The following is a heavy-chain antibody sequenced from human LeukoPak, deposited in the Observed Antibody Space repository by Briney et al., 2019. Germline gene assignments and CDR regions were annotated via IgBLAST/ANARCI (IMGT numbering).Heavy chain of an antibody. Sequence: SVKVSCKASGGTFGSHGFSWVRQAPGQGLEWMGGIIPIFGATNYAEKFQGRVTITTDDSTSTGYMELSSLTSEDTAVYYCARRWPHSSGYYLFDYWGQGTLVTVSS. CDR2: IIPIFGAT. CDR3: ARRWPHSSGYYLFDY. CDR1: GGTFGSHG. D-gene: IGHD3-22*01. J-gene: IGHJ4*02. V-gene: IGHV1-69*05.